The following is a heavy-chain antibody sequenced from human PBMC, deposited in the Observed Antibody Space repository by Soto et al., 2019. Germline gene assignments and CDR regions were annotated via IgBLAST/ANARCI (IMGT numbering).Heavy chain of an antibody. J-gene: IGHJ4*02. Sequence: RASVKVSCKVSGYTLTELSMHWVRQAPGKGLEWMGGFDPEDGETIYAQKFQGRVTMTEDTSTDTAYMELSSLRSEDTAVYYCATDKGFMDSSSWSKKLDYWGQGTLVTVSS. CDR2: FDPEDGET. D-gene: IGHD6-13*01. CDR3: ATDKGFMDSSSWSKKLDY. CDR1: GYTLTELS. V-gene: IGHV1-24*01.